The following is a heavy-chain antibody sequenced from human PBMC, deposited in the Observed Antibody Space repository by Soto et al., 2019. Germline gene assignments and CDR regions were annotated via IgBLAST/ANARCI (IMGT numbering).Heavy chain of an antibody. Sequence: ASVKVSCKVSGYTLTELSMHWVRQAPGKGLEWMGGFDPEDGETIYAQKFQGRVTMTEDTSTDTAYMELSSLRSEDTAVYYCATGITMVRGLMAYFDYWGQGTLVTVSS. J-gene: IGHJ4*02. V-gene: IGHV1-24*01. CDR1: GYTLTELS. CDR2: FDPEDGET. D-gene: IGHD3-10*01. CDR3: ATGITMVRGLMAYFDY.